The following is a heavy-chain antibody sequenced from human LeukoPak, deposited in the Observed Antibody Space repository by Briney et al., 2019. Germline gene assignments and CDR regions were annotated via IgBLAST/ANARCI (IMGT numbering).Heavy chain of an antibody. J-gene: IGHJ4*02. CDR2: INPGDSDT. V-gene: IGHV5-51*01. CDR3: ARPKAHEPDSDYYDYVWVFDY. D-gene: IGHD3-16*01. Sequence: GESLKISCMGSGYNFNNYWIGWVRQMPGKGLEWMGLINPGDSDTRYSPAIQGQVTMSVDKSISTAYLQWSSLRSEDTAVYYCARPKAHEPDSDYYDYVWVFDYWGQGTLVAVSS. CDR1: GYNFNNYW.